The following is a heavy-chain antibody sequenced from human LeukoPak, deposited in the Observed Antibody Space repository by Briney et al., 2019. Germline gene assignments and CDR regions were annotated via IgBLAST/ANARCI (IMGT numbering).Heavy chain of an antibody. J-gene: IGHJ4*02. Sequence: TGGSLRLSCAASGFTFTSYSMNWVRQAPGKGLEWVSTISGGGGSTYYADSVKGRFTISRDNSKNTLYLQVNSLRAEDTAVYYCAKGGKWDVTPFDYWGQGTLVTV. V-gene: IGHV3-23*01. CDR1: GFTFTSYS. D-gene: IGHD1-26*01. CDR3: AKGGKWDVTPFDY. CDR2: ISGGGGST.